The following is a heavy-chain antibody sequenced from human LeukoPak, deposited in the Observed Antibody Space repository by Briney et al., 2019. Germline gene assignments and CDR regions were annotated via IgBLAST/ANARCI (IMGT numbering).Heavy chain of an antibody. V-gene: IGHV4-39*07. CDR2: IYHSGST. CDR3: ARASADYYDSSGNQIDY. J-gene: IGHJ4*02. Sequence: SETLSLTCTVSGGSISSGDYYWSWIRQPPGKGLEWIGEIYHSGSTNYNPSLKSRVTISVDKSKNQFSLKLSSVTAADTAVYYCARASADYYDSSGNQIDYWGQGTLVTVSS. CDR1: GGSISSGDYY. D-gene: IGHD3-22*01.